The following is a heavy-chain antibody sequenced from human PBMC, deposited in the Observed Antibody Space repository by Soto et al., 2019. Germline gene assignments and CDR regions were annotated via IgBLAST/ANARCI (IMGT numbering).Heavy chain of an antibody. CDR1: GGTFSSYA. CDR3: ATDYYDSSGYYYAFDY. CDR2: IIPIFGTA. Sequence: SVKVSCKASGGTFSSYAISWVRQAPGQGLEWMGGIIPIFGTANYAQKFQGRVTITADESTSTAYMELSSLRSEDTAAYYCATDYYDSSGYYYAFDYWGQGTLVTVSS. D-gene: IGHD3-22*01. V-gene: IGHV1-69*13. J-gene: IGHJ4*02.